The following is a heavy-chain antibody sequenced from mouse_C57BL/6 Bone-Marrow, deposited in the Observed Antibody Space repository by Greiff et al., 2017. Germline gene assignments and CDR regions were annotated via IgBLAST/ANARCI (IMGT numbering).Heavy chain of an antibody. CDR2: ISDGGSYT. V-gene: IGHV5-4*01. J-gene: IGHJ2*01. CDR1: GFTFSSYA. CDR3: ARDKGYSNYDY. Sequence: EVQVVESGGGLVKPGGSLKLSCAASGFTFSSYAMSWVRQTPEKRLEWVATISDGGSYTYYPDNVKGRFTISRDNAKNHLYLQMSHLKSEDTAMYYCARDKGYSNYDYWGQGTTLTVSS. D-gene: IGHD2-5*01.